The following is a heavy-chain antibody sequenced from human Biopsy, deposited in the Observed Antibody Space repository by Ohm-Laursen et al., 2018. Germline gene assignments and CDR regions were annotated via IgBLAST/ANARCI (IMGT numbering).Heavy chain of an antibody. CDR2: INRDSDTA. Sequence: SLRLSCAASGFSFSSYGMHWVRQAPGKGLEWVSRINRDSDTADYVDSVRGRFTISRDNARKTLFLQMNSLRPEDTALYYCVKDRGGARASFHYWGQGIRVAVSS. D-gene: IGHD3-16*01. CDR3: VKDRGGARASFHY. V-gene: IGHV3-NL1*01. J-gene: IGHJ4*02. CDR1: GFSFSSYG.